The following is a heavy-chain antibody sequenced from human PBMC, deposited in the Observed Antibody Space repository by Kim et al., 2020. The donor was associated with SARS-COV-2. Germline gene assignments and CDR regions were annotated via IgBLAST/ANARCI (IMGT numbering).Heavy chain of an antibody. J-gene: IGHJ4*02. V-gene: IGHV3-48*02. Sequence: GGSLRLSCAASGFTFSSYSMNWVRQAPGKGLEWVSYISSSSSTIYYADSVKGRFTISRDNAKNSLYLQMNSLRDEDTAVYYCARDPTYRYYYDSSGYTFDNWGQGTLVTVSS. CDR2: ISSSSSTI. CDR3: ARDPTYRYYYDSSGYTFDN. D-gene: IGHD3-22*01. CDR1: GFTFSSYS.